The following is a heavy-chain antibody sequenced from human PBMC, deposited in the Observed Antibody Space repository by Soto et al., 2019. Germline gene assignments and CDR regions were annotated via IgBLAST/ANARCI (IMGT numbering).Heavy chain of an antibody. Sequence: EVQLLESGGGLVQPGGSLRLSCAASGFTFSSYAMSWVRQAPGKGLEWVSAISGSGGSTYYADSVKGRFTISRDNSKNTLYLQMDSLRAEDTAVYYCAKRGAARSYYYGMDVWGQGTTVTVSS. V-gene: IGHV3-23*01. CDR1: GFTFSSYA. J-gene: IGHJ6*02. D-gene: IGHD6-6*01. CDR2: ISGSGGST. CDR3: AKRGAARSYYYGMDV.